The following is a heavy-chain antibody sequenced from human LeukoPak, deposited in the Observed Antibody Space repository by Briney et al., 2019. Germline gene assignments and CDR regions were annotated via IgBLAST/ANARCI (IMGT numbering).Heavy chain of an antibody. CDR3: AKYKLEHMNAFDS. CDR2: ISPGDSDH. D-gene: IGHD2-21*01. Sequence: GAPLKISCKGSGSPLTSYWIAWVRQLPGKGLEWMGIISPGDSDHRYSPSFQGQVTISADKSINTAYLQWSSLKASDTAMYYCAKYKLEHMNAFDSWGQGAMGTVS. J-gene: IGHJ3*02. CDR1: GSPLTSYW. V-gene: IGHV5-51*01.